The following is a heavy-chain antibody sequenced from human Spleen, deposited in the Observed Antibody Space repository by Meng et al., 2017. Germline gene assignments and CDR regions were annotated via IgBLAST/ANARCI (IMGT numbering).Heavy chain of an antibody. CDR2: IYPGDSDT. CDR1: GYSFTSYW. J-gene: IGHJ6*02. V-gene: IGHV5-51*01. D-gene: IGHD3-22*01. CDR3: ARQDYYDSSGYGNYYYSMDV. Sequence: GESLKISCKGSGYSFTSYWIGWVRQMPGKGLEWMGIIYPGDSDTIYSPSFQGQVTISADKSISTAYLQWSSLKASDTAMYYCARQDYYDSSGYGNYYYSMDVWGQGTTVTVSS.